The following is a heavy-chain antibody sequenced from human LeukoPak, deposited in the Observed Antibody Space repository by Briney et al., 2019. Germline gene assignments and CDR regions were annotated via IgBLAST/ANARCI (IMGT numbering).Heavy chain of an antibody. CDR1: GFTFSDYA. CDR2: IRNSASHVYYT. V-gene: IGHV3-23*01. CDR3: AKVLAYYFDY. Sequence: GGSLRLSCAASGFTFSDYAMNWVRQAPGKGLEWVSGIRNSASHVYYTYYADSVKGRFTISRDNSKNTLYLQMDNLRAEDTAVYYCAKVLAYYFDYWGQGTLVTVSS. J-gene: IGHJ4*02.